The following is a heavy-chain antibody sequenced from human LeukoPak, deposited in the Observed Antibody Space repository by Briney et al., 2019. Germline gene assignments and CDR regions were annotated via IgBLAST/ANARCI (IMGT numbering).Heavy chain of an antibody. Sequence: GSLRLSCAASGFAFSSYAMSSVRQAPGKGLEWIGEINHSGSTNYNPSLKSRVTISVDTSKNQFSLKLSSVTAADTAVYYCAREWFPPLGYYYMDVWGKGTTVTVSS. J-gene: IGHJ6*03. CDR1: GFAFSSYA. V-gene: IGHV4-34*01. CDR3: AREWFPPLGYYYMDV. D-gene: IGHD3-10*01. CDR2: INHSGST.